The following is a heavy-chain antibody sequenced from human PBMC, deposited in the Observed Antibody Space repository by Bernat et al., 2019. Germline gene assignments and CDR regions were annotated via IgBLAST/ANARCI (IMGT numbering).Heavy chain of an antibody. D-gene: IGHD1-7*01. CDR1: GFSLSTSGMC. Sequence: QVTLRESGPALVKPTQTLTLTCTFSGFSLSTSGMCVSWIRQPPGKALEWLARIDWDDDKYYSTSLKTRLTISKDTSKNQVVLTMTNMDPVDTATYYCARFRITGPTRAFDIWGQGTMVTVSS. CDR3: ARFRITGPTRAFDI. J-gene: IGHJ3*02. CDR2: IDWDDDK. V-gene: IGHV2-70*15.